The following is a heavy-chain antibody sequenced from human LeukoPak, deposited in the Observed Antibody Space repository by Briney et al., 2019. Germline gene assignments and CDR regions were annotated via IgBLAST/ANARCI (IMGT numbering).Heavy chain of an antibody. CDR2: ISNTGNTI. V-gene: IGHV3-48*03. J-gene: IGHJ4*02. CDR1: ESAFSSYE. D-gene: IGHD6-19*01. Sequence: PGGSLRLSCTTYESAFSSYEMNWIRQAPGKSLEWVSYISNTGNTIYYTDSVKGRFTISRDNAKNSLYLQMNSLRDEDTALYYCAGGLGSGWRYWGQGTPVTVSS. CDR3: AGGLGSGWRY.